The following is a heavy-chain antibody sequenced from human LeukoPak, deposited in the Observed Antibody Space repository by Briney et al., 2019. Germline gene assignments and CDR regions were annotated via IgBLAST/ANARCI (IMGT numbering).Heavy chain of an antibody. Sequence: GGSLKLSCAASGFTFSSYAVTWVRQAPGKGLDWVSGVTGSGASTYYADSVRGRFTISRDISKNTLSLQMDSLGAEDTAVYYCAKGSTYGYDYFLDHWGQGILVTVSS. CDR3: AKGSTYGYDYFLDH. D-gene: IGHD5-18*01. CDR2: VTGSGAST. J-gene: IGHJ4*02. CDR1: GFTFSSYA. V-gene: IGHV3-23*01.